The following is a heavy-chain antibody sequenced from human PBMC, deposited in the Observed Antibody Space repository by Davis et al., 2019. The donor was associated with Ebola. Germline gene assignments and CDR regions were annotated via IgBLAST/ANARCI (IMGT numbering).Heavy chain of an antibody. V-gene: IGHV4-30-4*01. J-gene: IGHJ4*02. Sequence: PSETLSLTCTVSGGSISSGDYYWSWIRQPPGKGLEWIGYIYYSGSTYYNPSLKSRLTISVDTSKNQFSLKLSSVTAADTAVYYCARERAAYGGLDYWGQGALVTVSS. D-gene: IGHD4-23*01. CDR3: ARERAAYGGLDY. CDR1: GGSISSGDYY. CDR2: IYYSGST.